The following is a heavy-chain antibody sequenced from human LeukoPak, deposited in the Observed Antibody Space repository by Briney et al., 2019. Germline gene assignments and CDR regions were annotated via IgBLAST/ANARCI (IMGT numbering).Heavy chain of an antibody. CDR3: ARVGGGSSSFDKNWFSRHYYYGMDV. Sequence: ASVKVSCKASGGTFSSYAISWVRQAPGQGLEWMGIINPSGGSTSYAQKFQGRVTMTRDTSTSTVYMELSSLRSEDTAVYYCARVGGGSSSFDKNWFSRHYYYGMDVWGQGTTVTVSS. CDR2: INPSGGST. D-gene: IGHD6-13*01. CDR1: GGTFSSYA. V-gene: IGHV1-46*01. J-gene: IGHJ6*02.